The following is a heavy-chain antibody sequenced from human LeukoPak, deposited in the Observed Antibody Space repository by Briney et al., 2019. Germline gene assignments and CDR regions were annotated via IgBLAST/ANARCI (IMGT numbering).Heavy chain of an antibody. Sequence: GASVKVSCKASGYTFNRYAMKWVRQAPGQGLEWMGWINTNTGNPTYAQGFTGRFVFSLDTSVSTAYLQISSLKAEDTAVYYCASGDLLSRGYSYVPHLAYWGQGTLVTVSS. CDR3: ASGDLLSRGYSYVPHLAY. CDR2: INTNTGNP. V-gene: IGHV7-4-1*02. J-gene: IGHJ4*02. CDR1: GYTFNRYA. D-gene: IGHD5-18*01.